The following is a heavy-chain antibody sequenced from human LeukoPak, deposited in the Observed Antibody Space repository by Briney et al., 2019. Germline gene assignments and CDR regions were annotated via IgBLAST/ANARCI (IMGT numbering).Heavy chain of an antibody. Sequence: GASVKVSCKASGGTFSSYAISWARQAPGQGLEWMGGIIPIFGTANYAQKFQGRVTITADKSTSTAYMELSSLRSEDTAVYYCARSSIIAAAGPYYFDYWGQGTLVTVSS. D-gene: IGHD6-13*01. CDR2: IIPIFGTA. V-gene: IGHV1-69*06. J-gene: IGHJ4*02. CDR1: GGTFSSYA. CDR3: ARSSIIAAAGPYYFDY.